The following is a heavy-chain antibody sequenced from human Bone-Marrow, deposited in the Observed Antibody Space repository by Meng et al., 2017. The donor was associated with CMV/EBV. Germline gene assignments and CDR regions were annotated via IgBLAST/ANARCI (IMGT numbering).Heavy chain of an antibody. D-gene: IGHD6-19*01. V-gene: IGHV1-69*05. CDR3: AFAEIAVAGGY. CDR2: IIPIFAAA. Sequence: SCQASRCAFSGSAISWVQQAPGQGLECMRGIIPIFAAAPYPQKFQGRVTITTDESTSTAYMELSSLRSEDTAVYYCAFAEIAVAGGYWGQGTLVTVSS. J-gene: IGHJ4*02. CDR1: RCAFSGSA.